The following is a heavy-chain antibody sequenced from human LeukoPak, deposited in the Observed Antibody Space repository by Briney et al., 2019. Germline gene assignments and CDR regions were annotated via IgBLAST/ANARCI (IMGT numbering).Heavy chain of an antibody. J-gene: IGHJ4*02. CDR2: ISAYKGNT. V-gene: IGHV1-18*01. CDR1: GYTFTSYG. D-gene: IGHD3-10*01. CDR3: AREVDTMVRGVTYYFDY. Sequence: ASVKVSCTASGYTFTSYGISWVRQAAGQGLEWMGWISAYKGNTDYAQKLKGRVTMTTDTSTSTAYMELRSLRSDDTAVYYCAREVDTMVRGVTYYFDYWGQGTLVTVSS.